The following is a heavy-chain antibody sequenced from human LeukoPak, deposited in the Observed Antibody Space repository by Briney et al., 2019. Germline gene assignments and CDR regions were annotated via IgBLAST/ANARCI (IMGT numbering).Heavy chain of an antibody. J-gene: IGHJ6*03. V-gene: IGHV1-8*03. D-gene: IGHD2-2*01. CDR1: GYTFTSYD. Sequence: ASVKVSCKASGYTFTSYDINWVRQATGQGLEWMGWMNPNSGNTGYAQKFQGRVTITRNTSISTAYMELSSLKSEDTAVYYCARDRVAPAAQTWGYYYYYMDVWGKGTTVTVSS. CDR3: ARDRVAPAAQTWGYYYYYMDV. CDR2: MNPNSGNT.